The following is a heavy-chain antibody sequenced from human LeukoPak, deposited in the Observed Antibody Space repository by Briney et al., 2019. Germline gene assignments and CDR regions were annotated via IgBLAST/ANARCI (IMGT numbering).Heavy chain of an antibody. J-gene: IGHJ3*02. V-gene: IGHV3-9*01. CDR3: AKDISYDSSGYYYPDAFDI. CDR1: GFTFDDYA. CDR2: ISWNSGSI. Sequence: GGSLRLSCAASGFTFDDYAMHWVRQAPGKGLEWVSGISWNSGSIGYADSVKGRFTISRDNAKNSLYLQMNSLRAEDTALYYCAKDISYDSSGYYYPDAFDIWGQGTVVTVSS. D-gene: IGHD3-22*01.